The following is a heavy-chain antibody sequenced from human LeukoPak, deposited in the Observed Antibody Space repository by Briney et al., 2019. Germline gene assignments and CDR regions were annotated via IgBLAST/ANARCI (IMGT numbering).Heavy chain of an antibody. CDR1: GFTFSGSA. Sequence: GGSLKLSCAASGFTFSGSAVHWVRQSSGKGLEWVGQIDKKDKGYATATAYAASVKGRFTISRDDTINTAYLQMKSLKTEDTVLYDRTGDSGTYNWFDPWGQGTLVTVSS. V-gene: IGHV3-73*01. CDR2: IDKKDKGYATAT. CDR3: TGDSGTYNWFDP. D-gene: IGHD1-26*01. J-gene: IGHJ5*02.